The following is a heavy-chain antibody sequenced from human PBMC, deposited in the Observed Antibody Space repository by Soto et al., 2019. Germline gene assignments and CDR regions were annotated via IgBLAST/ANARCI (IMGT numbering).Heavy chain of an antibody. Sequence: EVQLVESGGGLVQPGGSLRLSCAASGFTFSSYAMHWVSQAPGKGLEYVSAITSSGGNTDYASSVKGRFTISRDNSKNTLYLQMGSLRTEDMGVYYCARRIPFGYGMDVWGQGTTVTVSS. CDR1: GFTFSSYA. V-gene: IGHV3-64*01. CDR2: ITSSGGNT. D-gene: IGHD2-21*01. J-gene: IGHJ6*02. CDR3: ARRIPFGYGMDV.